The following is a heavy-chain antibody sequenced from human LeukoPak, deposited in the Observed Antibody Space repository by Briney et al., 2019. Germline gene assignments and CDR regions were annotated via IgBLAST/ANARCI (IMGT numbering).Heavy chain of an antibody. CDR2: IYYSGST. V-gene: IGHV4-59*11. Sequence: PSETLSLTCTVSGGSISSHYWSWIGQPPGKGLEWIGYIYYSGSTNYNPSLKSRVTISVDTSKNQFSLKLSSVTAADTAVYYCARRVISSRYSHFDYWGQGTLVTVSS. CDR3: ARRVISSRYSHFDY. CDR1: GGSISSHY. J-gene: IGHJ4*02. D-gene: IGHD6-13*01.